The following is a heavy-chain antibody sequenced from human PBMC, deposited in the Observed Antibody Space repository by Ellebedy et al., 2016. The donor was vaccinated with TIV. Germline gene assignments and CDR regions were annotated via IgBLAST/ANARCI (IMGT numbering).Heavy chain of an antibody. V-gene: IGHV3-7*01. CDR2: IKEDGTEK. CDR3: AREYTYGYWYFDL. Sequence: GGSLRLSXTASGFTFSGFWMSWVRQAPGKGLEWVANIKEDGTEKYYVDSVKGRFTISRDNAKNSLYLQMNSLRGEDTALYYCAREYTYGYWYFDLWGRGTLVSVSS. J-gene: IGHJ2*01. D-gene: IGHD3-10*01. CDR1: GFTFSGFW.